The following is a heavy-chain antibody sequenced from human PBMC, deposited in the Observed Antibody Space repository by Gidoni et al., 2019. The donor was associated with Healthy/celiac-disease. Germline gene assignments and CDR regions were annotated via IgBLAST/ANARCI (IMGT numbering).Heavy chain of an antibody. J-gene: IGHJ4*02. CDR1: GFTFSSYC. Sequence: QVQLVESGGGVVQPGRSLRLSCAASGFTFSSYCMHWVRQAPGKGLEWVAVISYDGSNKYYADSVKGRFTISRDNSKNTLYLQMNSLRAEDTAVYYCAKGLLYDSSGYYPPGGRWGQGTLVTVSS. D-gene: IGHD3-22*01. V-gene: IGHV3-30*18. CDR2: ISYDGSNK. CDR3: AKGLLYDSSGYYPPGGR.